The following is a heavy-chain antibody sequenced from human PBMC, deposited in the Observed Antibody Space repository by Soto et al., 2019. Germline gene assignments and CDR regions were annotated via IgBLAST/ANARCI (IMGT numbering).Heavy chain of an antibody. CDR2: ISGSGGST. V-gene: IGHV3-23*01. J-gene: IGHJ4*02. CDR3: AKGPDYGGNSPLFDY. D-gene: IGHD4-17*01. Sequence: PGGSLRLSCAASGFTFSSYAMSWVRQAKGKGLEWVSAISGSGGSTYYADSVKGRFTISRDNSKNTLYLQMNSLRAEDTAVYYCAKGPDYGGNSPLFDYWGQGTLVTVSS. CDR1: GFTFSSYA.